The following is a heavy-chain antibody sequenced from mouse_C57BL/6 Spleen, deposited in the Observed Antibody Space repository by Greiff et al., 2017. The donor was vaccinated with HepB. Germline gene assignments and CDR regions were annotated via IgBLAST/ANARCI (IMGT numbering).Heavy chain of an antibody. CDR1: GFTFSDYY. J-gene: IGHJ3*01. D-gene: IGHD2-4*01. Sequence: EVKLMESGGGLVQPGGSLKLSCAASGFTFSDYYMYWVRQTPEKRLEWVAYISNGGGSTYYPDTVKGRFTISRDNAKNTLYLQMSRLKSEDTAMYYCARHGPYYDYGPFAYWGQGTLVTVSA. V-gene: IGHV5-12*01. CDR2: ISNGGGST. CDR3: ARHGPYYDYGPFAY.